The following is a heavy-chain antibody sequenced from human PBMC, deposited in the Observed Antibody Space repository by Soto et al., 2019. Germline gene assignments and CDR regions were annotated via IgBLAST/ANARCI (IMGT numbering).Heavy chain of an antibody. CDR3: ARERYSSTIDY. Sequence: GGSLRLSCAASGFTFSSYSMNWVRQAPGKGLEWVSSISSSSSNTYYADSVKGRFTISRNKAKNPLYLQMNSLRAEDTAVYYCARERYSSTIDYWGQGTLVTVSS. CDR1: GFTFSSYS. CDR2: ISSSSSNT. V-gene: IGHV3-21*01. J-gene: IGHJ4*02. D-gene: IGHD6-13*01.